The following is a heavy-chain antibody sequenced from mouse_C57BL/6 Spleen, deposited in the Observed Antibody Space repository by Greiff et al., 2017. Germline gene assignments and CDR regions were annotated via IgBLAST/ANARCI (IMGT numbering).Heavy chain of an antibody. D-gene: IGHD1-1*01. V-gene: IGHV1-7*01. CDR1: GYTFTSYW. J-gene: IGHJ1*03. CDR3: ANYYGSSYWYFDV. CDR2: INPSSGYT. Sequence: QVQLQQSGAELAKPGASVKLSCKASGYTFTSYWMHWVKQRPGQGLEWIGYINPSSGYTKYDQKFKDKATLTADKPSSTAYMQLSSLKYEDSAVYYCANYYGSSYWYFDVWGTGTTVTVSS.